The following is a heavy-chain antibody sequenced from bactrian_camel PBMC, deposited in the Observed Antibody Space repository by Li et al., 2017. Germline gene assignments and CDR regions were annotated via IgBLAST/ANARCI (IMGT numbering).Heavy chain of an antibody. Sequence: VQLVESGGVSVQAGGSLTLTCRASGLNFEDFGMGWYRQYRRNRCKLVSRISKDGEPRYYDSAEGRFTISRDNSANTAYLQMSNLTVEDTAVYLCATYETAIQAVGWRAGYNLRVRDGGQGTQVTVS. J-gene: IGHJ4*01. D-gene: IGHD1*01. V-gene: IGHV3S66*01. CDR3: ATYETAIQAVGWRAGYNLRVRD. CDR2: ISKDGEP. CDR1: GLNFEDFG.